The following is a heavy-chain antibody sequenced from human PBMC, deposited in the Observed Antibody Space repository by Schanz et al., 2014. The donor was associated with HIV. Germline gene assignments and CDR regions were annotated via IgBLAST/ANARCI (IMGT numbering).Heavy chain of an antibody. V-gene: IGHV1-18*01. CDR1: GYTFSTYG. CDR3: ARGRGAPGPFDY. Sequence: QVQLLQSGPEVKKPGASVKVSCKASGYTFSTYGISWVRQAPGQGLEWLAWISADNGNTNYAQNLQDRVTMTTDTYTTTSYLELRSLKSDDTAVYYCARGRGAPGPFDYWGQGTLVTVSS. D-gene: IGHD3-10*01. CDR2: ISADNGNT. J-gene: IGHJ4*02.